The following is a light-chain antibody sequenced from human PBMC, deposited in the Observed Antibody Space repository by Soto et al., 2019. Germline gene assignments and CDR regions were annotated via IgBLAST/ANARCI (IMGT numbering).Light chain of an antibody. J-gene: IGKJ4*01. CDR1: QSISNL. CDR3: QHYNEWPLT. V-gene: IGKV3-15*01. CDR2: GAS. Sequence: EIVMTQSPATLSVSPGERATLSCRASQSISNLLAWYQQKPGQAPRLLMYGASTRATGFPDRFSGSGSGTEFTLTISSLHSEDFAVYFCQHYNEWPLTFGGGTKVDIK.